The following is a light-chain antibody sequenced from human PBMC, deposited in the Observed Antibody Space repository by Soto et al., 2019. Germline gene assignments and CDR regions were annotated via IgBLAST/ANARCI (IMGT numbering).Light chain of an antibody. CDR2: GAS. CDR3: HQLNSFPIP. J-gene: IGKJ3*01. V-gene: IGKV1-9*01. Sequence: IQLTQSPSSLSASVGDRVTISCRASQGIANFLAWYQQKPGKAPKLLIYGASTLQSGVPSRFSGSGSGTDFTLTISSLHPEDFAPYYCHQLNSFPIPFGPGTEVDIK. CDR1: QGIANF.